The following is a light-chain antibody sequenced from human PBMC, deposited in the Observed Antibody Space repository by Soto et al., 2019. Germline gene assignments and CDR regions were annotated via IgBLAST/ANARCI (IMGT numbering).Light chain of an antibody. Sequence: DIQMTQSPSSLSASVGDRVTITCQASQDISNYLNWYQQKPGKAPKLLIYAASSLQSGVPSRFSGSGFGTDFTLTISSLQPEDSAIYYCQQADTFPITFGQGTRREIK. V-gene: IGKV1-12*01. CDR2: AAS. CDR3: QQADTFPIT. J-gene: IGKJ5*01. CDR1: QDISNY.